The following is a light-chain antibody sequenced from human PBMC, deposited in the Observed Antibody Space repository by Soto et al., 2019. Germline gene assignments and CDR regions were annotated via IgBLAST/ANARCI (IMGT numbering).Light chain of an antibody. Sequence: EIVLRQSPGTLSLSPGERATLSFRASQSVSSSYLAWYQQKPGQAPRLLIYGASSRATGIPDRFSGSGSGTDFTLTISRLEPEDFAVYYCQQYGSSPVTFGQGTKVDIK. CDR1: QSVSSSY. CDR3: QQYGSSPVT. CDR2: GAS. J-gene: IGKJ1*01. V-gene: IGKV3-20*01.